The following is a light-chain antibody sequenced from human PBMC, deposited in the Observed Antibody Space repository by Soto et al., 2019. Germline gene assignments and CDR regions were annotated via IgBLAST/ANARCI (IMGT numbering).Light chain of an antibody. CDR1: QSVSTS. V-gene: IGKV1-39*01. CDR2: HSS. Sequence: DIQMTQSPSSLSASVGARVTITCRASQSVSTSVNWYQQLGGKAPKLLIQHSSTVQSGVPSRFSGSGSGTDFTLTISSLQPEYCATYYCQQTFNNRLSFGGGTKVEIK. CDR3: QQTFNNRLS. J-gene: IGKJ4*01.